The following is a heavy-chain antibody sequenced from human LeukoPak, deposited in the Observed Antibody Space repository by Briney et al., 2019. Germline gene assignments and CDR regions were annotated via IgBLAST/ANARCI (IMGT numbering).Heavy chain of an antibody. D-gene: IGHD3-9*01. CDR1: GGSFSGYY. V-gene: IGHV4-34*01. CDR3: ARDQYDILTGYLDAFDI. Sequence: SETLSLTCAGYGGSFSGYYWSWIRQPPGKGLEWIGEINHSGSTNYNPSLKSRVTISVDTSKNHFSLKLSSVTAADTAVYYCARDQYDILTGYLDAFDIWGQGTMVTVSS. CDR2: INHSGST. J-gene: IGHJ3*02.